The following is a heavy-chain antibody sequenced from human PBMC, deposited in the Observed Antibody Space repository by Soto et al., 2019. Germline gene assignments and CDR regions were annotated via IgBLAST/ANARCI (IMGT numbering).Heavy chain of an antibody. CDR1: GGSFSGYY. D-gene: IGHD6-13*01. Sequence: SETLSLTCAVHGGSFSGYYWSWIRQPPGKGLEWIGEINHSGSTNYNPSLKSRVTITVDTSKNQFSLKLSSVTAADTAVYYCARVAAAAAKGACFDYWGQGTLVTVSS. V-gene: IGHV4-34*01. CDR2: INHSGST. J-gene: IGHJ4*02. CDR3: ARVAAAAAKGACFDY.